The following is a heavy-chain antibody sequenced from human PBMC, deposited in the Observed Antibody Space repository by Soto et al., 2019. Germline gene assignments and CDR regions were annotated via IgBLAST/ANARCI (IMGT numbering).Heavy chain of an antibody. J-gene: IGHJ4*02. CDR2: IIPILGIA. CDR1: GGTFSSYT. Sequence: QVQLVQSGAEVKKPGSSVKVSCKASGGTFSSYTISWVRQAPGQGLEWMGRIIPILGIANYAQKFQGRVTITADKSTSTDYMELSSLRSEDTAVYYCARDLGGSGSSQQGYWGQGTLVTVSS. CDR3: ARDLGGSGSSQQGY. V-gene: IGHV1-69*08. D-gene: IGHD3-10*01.